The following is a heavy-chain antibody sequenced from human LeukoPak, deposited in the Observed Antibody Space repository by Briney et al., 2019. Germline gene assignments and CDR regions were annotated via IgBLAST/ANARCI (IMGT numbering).Heavy chain of an antibody. CDR2: ISGSGGST. CDR1: GFTFSSYA. V-gene: IGHV3-23*01. J-gene: IGHJ6*03. CDR3: AKRRGLELLYYYYMDV. D-gene: IGHD1-7*01. Sequence: GGSLRLSCAASGFTFSSYAMTWVRQAPGKGLEWVSAISGSGGSTYYADSVKGRFTISRDDSKNTLFLQMNSLRAEDTAVYYCAKRRGLELLYYYYMDVWGKGTTVTVSS.